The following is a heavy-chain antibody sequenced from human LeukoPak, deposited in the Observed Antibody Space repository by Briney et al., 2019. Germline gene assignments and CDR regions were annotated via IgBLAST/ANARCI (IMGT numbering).Heavy chain of an antibody. CDR2: ISTYNGNT. D-gene: IGHD6-19*01. J-gene: IGHJ4*02. V-gene: IGHV1-18*01. CDR1: GYTFTTYG. CDR3: ARGGSGWPSSHFDY. Sequence: ASVKVSCKASGYTFTTYGISWVRQAPGQGLEWMGWISTYNGNTNYAQKLQGRVTMTTDTSTSTAYMELRSLRSDDTAVYYCARGGSGWPSSHFDYWGQGTLVTVSS.